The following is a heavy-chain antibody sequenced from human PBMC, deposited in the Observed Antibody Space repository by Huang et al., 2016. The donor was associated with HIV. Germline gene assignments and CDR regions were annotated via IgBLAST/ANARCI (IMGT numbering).Heavy chain of an antibody. J-gene: IGHJ4*02. Sequence: EVQLVESGGALVQPGGSLKLSCVVSGFDFSKYSMNWVRQAQGKGLEWGSDIRVTSSNIDYADSGKGLFTISRDNAKNSVFLQMRSLRAEDTALYYCARTEMEYYYGSSGYYPDYWGQGTQVTVSS. CDR1: GFDFSKYS. CDR3: ARTEMEYYYGSSGYYPDY. CDR2: IRVTSSNI. V-gene: IGHV3-48*01. D-gene: IGHD3-22*01.